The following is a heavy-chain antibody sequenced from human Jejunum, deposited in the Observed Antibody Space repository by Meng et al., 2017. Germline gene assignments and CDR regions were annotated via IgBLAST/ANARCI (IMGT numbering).Heavy chain of an antibody. CDR2: IGSGASSI. CDR1: GFVFRDYE. J-gene: IGHJ6*02. Sequence: GGSLRLSFEASGFVFRDYEMHWVRQAPGKGLEWLSYIGSGASSIYYANSVKGRFTISRDNAKNSLYLQLNSLRVENTAVYYCVREPLSVTTHRRVTTYHYYGMDFWGQGTTVTVSS. CDR3: VREPLSVTTHRRVTTYHYYGMDF. D-gene: IGHD3-10*01. V-gene: IGHV3-48*03.